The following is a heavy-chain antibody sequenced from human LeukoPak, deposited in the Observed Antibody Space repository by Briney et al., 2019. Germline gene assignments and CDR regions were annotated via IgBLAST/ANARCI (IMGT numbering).Heavy chain of an antibody. CDR3: ARAPEWLIFDY. Sequence: GGSLRLSCAASGFTVSSNYMSWVRQAPGKGLEWVSVIYSGGSTYYADSVKGRFTISRHNSKNTLYLQMNSLRAENTAVYYCARAPEWLIFDYWGQGTLVTVSS. D-gene: IGHD6-19*01. CDR1: GFTVSSNY. CDR2: IYSGGST. V-gene: IGHV3-53*04. J-gene: IGHJ4*02.